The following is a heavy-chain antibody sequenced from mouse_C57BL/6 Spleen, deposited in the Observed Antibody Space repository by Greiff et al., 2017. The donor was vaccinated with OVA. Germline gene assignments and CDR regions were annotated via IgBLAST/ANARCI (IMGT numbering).Heavy chain of an antibody. CDR2: IDHSDSYT. Sequence: VQLQQPGAELVKPGASVKLSCKASGYTFTSYWMQWVKQRPGQGLEWIGEIDHSDSYTNYNQKLKGKATLTVETSSSTAYMQLSSLTSEDSAVYYCASPLYGSSYWFAYWGQGTLVTVSA. CDR1: GYTFTSYW. J-gene: IGHJ3*01. CDR3: ASPLYGSSYWFAY. D-gene: IGHD1-1*01. V-gene: IGHV1-50*01.